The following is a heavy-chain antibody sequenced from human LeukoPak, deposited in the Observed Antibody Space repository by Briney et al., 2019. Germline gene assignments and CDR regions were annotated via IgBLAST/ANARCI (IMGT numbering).Heavy chain of an antibody. V-gene: IGHV1-69*01. CDR1: GGTFSSYA. CDR3: YRDIMGSPYHYYMDV. J-gene: IGHJ6*03. CDR2: IIPIFGTA. Sequence: ASVKVSCKASGGTFSSYAISWVRQAPGQGLEWMGGIIPIFGTANYAQKFQGRVTITEDESTSTAYTELSSLRSEAAAVSYCYRDIMGSPYHYYMDVWGKGIPVTVSS. D-gene: IGHD3-16*01.